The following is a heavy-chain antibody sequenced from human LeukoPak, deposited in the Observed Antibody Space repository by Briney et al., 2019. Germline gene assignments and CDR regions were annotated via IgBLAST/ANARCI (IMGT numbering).Heavy chain of an antibody. J-gene: IGHJ4*02. D-gene: IGHD3-9*01. CDR2: ICWNDDK. V-gene: IGHV2-5*01. Sequence: SGPTLVNPTQTLTLTCTFSGFSLSTSGVGVGWIRQPPGKALEWLALICWNDDKRYSPSLKSRLTITKDTSKNQVVLTMTNMDPVDTATYYCAHRPSITIFSYYFDYWGQGTLVTVSS. CDR1: GFSLSTSGVG. CDR3: AHRPSITIFSYYFDY.